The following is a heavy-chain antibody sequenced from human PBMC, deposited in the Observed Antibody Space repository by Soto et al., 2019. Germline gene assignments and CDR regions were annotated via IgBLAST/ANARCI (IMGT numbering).Heavy chain of an antibody. V-gene: IGHV3-30*18. CDR3: AKSLYGEYSYGPNYFDY. CDR2: ISYDGSNK. J-gene: IGHJ4*02. CDR1: GFTFSSYG. Sequence: GGSLRLSCAASGFTFSSYGMHWVRQAPGKGLEWVAVISYDGSNKYYADSVKGRFTISRDNSKNTLYLQMNSLRAEDTAVYYCAKSLYGEYSYGPNYFDYWGQGTLVTVSS. D-gene: IGHD5-18*01.